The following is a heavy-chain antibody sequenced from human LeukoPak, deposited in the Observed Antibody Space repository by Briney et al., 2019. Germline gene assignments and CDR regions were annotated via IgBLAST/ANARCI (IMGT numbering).Heavy chain of an antibody. D-gene: IGHD6-19*01. J-gene: IGHJ4*02. CDR2: IYTSGNT. Sequence: SQTLSLTCTVSGASVNSGNYYWTWIRQPAGKRLEWIGRIYTSGNTNYNPSLKSRVTISIDASKNQFSLRLSSVTAADTAVYYCARWGMVAGTGFDYWGQGTLVTVSS. V-gene: IGHV4-61*02. CDR3: ARWGMVAGTGFDY. CDR1: GASVNSGNYY.